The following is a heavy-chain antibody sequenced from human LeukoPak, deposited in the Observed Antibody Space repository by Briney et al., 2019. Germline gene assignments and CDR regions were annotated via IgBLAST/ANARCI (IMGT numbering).Heavy chain of an antibody. J-gene: IGHJ6*02. CDR2: INHSGST. Sequence: SETLSLTCAVYGGSFSGYYWSWIRQPPGKGLEWIGEINHSGSTNYNPSLKGRVTISVDTSKNQFSLKLSSVTAADTAVYYCARVLRIAVAGNYYYYYGMDVWGQGTTVTVSS. V-gene: IGHV4-34*01. CDR3: ARVLRIAVAGNYYYYYGMDV. CDR1: GGSFSGYY. D-gene: IGHD6-19*01.